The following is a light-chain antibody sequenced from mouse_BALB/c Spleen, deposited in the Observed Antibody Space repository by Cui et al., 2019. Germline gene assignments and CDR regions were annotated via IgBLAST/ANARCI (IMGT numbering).Light chain of an antibody. CDR2: SGS. CDR1: KSISKY. V-gene: IGKV16-104*01. CDR3: QQHNEYPLT. J-gene: IGKJ5*01. Sequence: DVQITQSPSYLAASPGETITINCRASKSISKYLAWYQEKPGKTNKLLIYSGSTFQSGIPSRFSGSGSGTDFTLTISSLETEDFAMYYCQQHNEYPLTFGAGTKLELK.